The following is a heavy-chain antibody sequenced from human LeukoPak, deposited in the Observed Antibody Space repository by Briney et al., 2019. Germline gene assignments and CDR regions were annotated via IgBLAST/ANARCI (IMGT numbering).Heavy chain of an antibody. CDR1: GGXISSLY. V-gene: IGHV4-59*08. Sequence: SETLSLTCTISGGXISSLYCSWIRQPPGKGLEWIGSIYYSGGTNYNPSLKSRVTISVDTSKIQFSLELSSVTAADTAVYYCARWQYTISSGWFDPWGQGTLVTVSS. J-gene: IGHJ5*02. D-gene: IGHD6-6*01. CDR3: ARWQYTISSGWFDP. CDR2: IYYSGGT.